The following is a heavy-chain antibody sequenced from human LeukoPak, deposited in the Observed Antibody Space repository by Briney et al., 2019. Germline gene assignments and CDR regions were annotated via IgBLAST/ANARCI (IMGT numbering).Heavy chain of an antibody. D-gene: IGHD5-12*01. V-gene: IGHV1-8*02. CDR2: MNPNSGNT. Sequence: ASVTVSCKASGYTFTSYDINWVRQATGQGPEWMGWMNPNSGNTGYAQKFQGRVTMTRNNSISTAYMELSSLRSEDTAVYYCARDDAQTDGGYFGYDYWGQGTLVTVSS. J-gene: IGHJ4*02. CDR3: ARDDAQTDGGYFGYDY. CDR1: GYTFTSYD.